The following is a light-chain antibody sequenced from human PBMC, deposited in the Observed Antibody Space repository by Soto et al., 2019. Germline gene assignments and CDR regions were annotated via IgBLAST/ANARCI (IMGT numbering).Light chain of an antibody. Sequence: PGDISTLSCRASQSVSSSHLAWYQHKPGQAPRLLIYAASSRATGSPDRFSGGGSGTDFTLTISSLQPEDVATYYCQKYNSALSFVQGTRLEIK. CDR3: QKYNSALS. J-gene: IGKJ5*01. CDR1: QSVSSSH. CDR2: AAS. V-gene: IGKV3-20*01.